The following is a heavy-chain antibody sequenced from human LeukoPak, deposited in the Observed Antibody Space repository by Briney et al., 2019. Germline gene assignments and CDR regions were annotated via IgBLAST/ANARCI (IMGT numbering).Heavy chain of an antibody. J-gene: IGHJ4*02. CDR3: ARARDYVWGSYRSTYYFDY. Sequence: SETLSLTCTVSGGSISSYYWSWIRQPPGKGLEWIGYIYYSGSTNSNPSLKSRVTISVDTSKNQFSLKLSSVTAADTAVYYCARARDYVWGSYRSTYYFDYWGQGTLVTVSS. D-gene: IGHD3-16*02. V-gene: IGHV4-59*01. CDR2: IYYSGST. CDR1: GGSISSYY.